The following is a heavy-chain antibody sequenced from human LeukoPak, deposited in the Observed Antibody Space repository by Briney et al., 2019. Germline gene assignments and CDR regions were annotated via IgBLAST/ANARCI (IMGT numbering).Heavy chain of an antibody. Sequence: SETLSLTCTVSGASISGYYWSWLRQPPGKGLEWIGYIYTSGSTNYEPSLTSRVTISVDTSNNQFSLKLSSVTAADSAVYYCARHAWYNGYDRYFDLWGRGTLVTVSS. D-gene: IGHD5-12*01. CDR3: ARHAWYNGYDRYFDL. CDR1: GASISGYY. CDR2: IYTSGST. J-gene: IGHJ2*01. V-gene: IGHV4-4*09.